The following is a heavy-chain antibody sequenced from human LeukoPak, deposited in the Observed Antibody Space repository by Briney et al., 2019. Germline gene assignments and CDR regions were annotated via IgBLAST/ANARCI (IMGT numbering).Heavy chain of an antibody. Sequence: SETLSLTCTVSGGSISSTSYYWGWIRQPPGKRLEWIGSIYYSGTTHYNPSLKSRVTISVDTSKNQFSLKLTSVTAADTAVYYCARFSGDFAVEPAAGDYAYHFDYWGQGTLVIVSS. V-gene: IGHV4-39*01. CDR2: IYYSGTT. D-gene: IGHD2-2*01. J-gene: IGHJ4*02. CDR1: GGSISSTSYY. CDR3: ARFSGDFAVEPAAGDYAYHFDY.